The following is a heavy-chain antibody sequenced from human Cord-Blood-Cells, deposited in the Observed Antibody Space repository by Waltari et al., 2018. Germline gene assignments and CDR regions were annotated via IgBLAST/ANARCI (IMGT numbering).Heavy chain of an antibody. V-gene: IGHV1-2*02. CDR1: GYTFTGYY. CDR3: ARDRWYYDSSGYYYFDY. CDR2: SNPNSGGK. J-gene: IGHJ4*02. D-gene: IGHD3-22*01. Sequence: QVQLVQSGAEVKKPGASVKVSCKASGYTFTGYYMHWVRQAPGQGLEWMGWSNPNSGGKNYAKKVQGRVTMTRYTSISTAYMELSRLRSDDTAVYYCARDRWYYDSSGYYYFDYWGQGTLVTVSS.